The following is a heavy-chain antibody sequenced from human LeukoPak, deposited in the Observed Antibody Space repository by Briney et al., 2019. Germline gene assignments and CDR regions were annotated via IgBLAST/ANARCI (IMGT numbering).Heavy chain of an antibody. Sequence: SETLSLTCAVYGGSFSGYYWSWIRQPPGKGLEWIGEINHSGRINYNPSLKSRVTISVDTPKNQFSLKLSSVTAADTAVYYCAREGSRFLLYNWFDPWGQGTLVTVSS. J-gene: IGHJ5*02. CDR3: AREGSRFLLYNWFDP. CDR1: GGSFSGYY. D-gene: IGHD3-16*01. CDR2: INHSGRI. V-gene: IGHV4-34*01.